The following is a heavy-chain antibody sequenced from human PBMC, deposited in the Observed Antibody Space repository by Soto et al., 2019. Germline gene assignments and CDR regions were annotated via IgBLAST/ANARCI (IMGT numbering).Heavy chain of an antibody. CDR2: ISDYNGDT. CDR1: GYTFTDYG. J-gene: IGHJ4*02. Sequence: ASVNVSCKASGYTFTDYGITWVRQAPGQGLEWIGWISDYNGDTKYAQKFQGRVTMTTDTSTSTAYMDLRSLRSDDTAVYYCAKNYDYHNPGPPFDYWGQGTLVTVSS. D-gene: IGHD3-22*01. V-gene: IGHV1-18*01. CDR3: AKNYDYHNPGPPFDY.